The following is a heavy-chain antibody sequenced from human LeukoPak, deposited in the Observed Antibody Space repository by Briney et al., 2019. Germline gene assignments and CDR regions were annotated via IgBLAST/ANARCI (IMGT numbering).Heavy chain of an antibody. V-gene: IGHV4-4*07. J-gene: IGHJ5*02. CDR3: ARGPSIAAAYNWFDP. CDR1: GGSISSYY. CDR2: IYTSGST. Sequence: SETLSLTCTVSGGSISSYYWSWIRQPAGKGLEWIGRIYTSGSTNYNPSLKSRVTMSVDTSKNRFSLKLSSVTAADTAVYYCARGPSIAAAYNWFDPWGQGTLVTVSS. D-gene: IGHD6-13*01.